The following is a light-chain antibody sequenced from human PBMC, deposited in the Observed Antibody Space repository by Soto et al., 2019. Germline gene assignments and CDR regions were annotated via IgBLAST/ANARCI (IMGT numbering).Light chain of an antibody. J-gene: IGLJ2*01. CDR2: NNL. Sequence: QSVLTQPPSVSGAPGQRVTISCTGSSSNFGAGYEVHWYKQLPGAAPTLVIFNNLNRPSGVPERFSGSKSGTSASLVISGLQAEDEADYYCCAYAGSNTLVFGGGTKLTVL. V-gene: IGLV1-40*01. CDR1: SSNFGAGYE. CDR3: CAYAGSNTLV.